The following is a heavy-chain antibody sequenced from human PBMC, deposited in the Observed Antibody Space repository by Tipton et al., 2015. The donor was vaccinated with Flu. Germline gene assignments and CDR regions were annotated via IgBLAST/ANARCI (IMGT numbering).Heavy chain of an antibody. D-gene: IGHD3-3*01. Sequence: LRLSCAVYGGSFSGYYWSWIRQPPGKGREWIGEINHSGSTNYNPSLKSRVTISVDTSKNQFSLKLSSVTAADTAVYYCARLTIFGVVIIGNYYYYMDVWGKGTTVTVSS. CDR2: INHSGST. CDR3: ARLTIFGVVIIGNYYYYMDV. J-gene: IGHJ6*03. CDR1: GGSFSGYY. V-gene: IGHV4-34*01.